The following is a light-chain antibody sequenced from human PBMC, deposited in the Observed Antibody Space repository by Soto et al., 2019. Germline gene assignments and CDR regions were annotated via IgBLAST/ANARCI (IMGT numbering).Light chain of an antibody. V-gene: IGLV2-23*01. Sequence: QSVLTQSASVSGSPGQSITISCTGTSSDVANYNLASWYQHHPGTAPQLIIYETTKRPSRAAHRYCGSKSGNTAPLTICVLQAEDEANYYCCSYAGSVTDAFGGGTKLTVL. CDR2: ETT. J-gene: IGLJ2*01. CDR3: CSYAGSVTDA. CDR1: SSDVANYNL.